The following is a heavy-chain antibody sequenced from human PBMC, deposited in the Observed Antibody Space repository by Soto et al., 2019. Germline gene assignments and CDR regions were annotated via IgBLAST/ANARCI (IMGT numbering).Heavy chain of an antibody. CDR1: GFTFSSYA. Sequence: QVQLVESGGGVVQPGRALRLSCAASGFTFSSYAIHWVRQAPGKGLEWLTLISFDGERQYYADSVKGRFTISRDNSKNTLYLQMNSLRTEDTAVYYCARDLFGAAAGPFDYCGQGTLVTVSS. V-gene: IGHV3-30*04. CDR3: ARDLFGAAAGPFDY. D-gene: IGHD6-13*01. J-gene: IGHJ4*02. CDR2: ISFDGERQ.